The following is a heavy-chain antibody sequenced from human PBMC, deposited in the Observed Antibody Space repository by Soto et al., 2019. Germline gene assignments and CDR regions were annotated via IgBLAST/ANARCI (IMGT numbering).Heavy chain of an antibody. J-gene: IGHJ4*02. CDR3: ARAPMVLSRSYFDS. D-gene: IGHD2-8*01. CDR1: GGSISNFY. V-gene: IGHV4-59*01. Sequence: SETLSLTCTVSGGSISNFYWSRIRQPPGKGLEWIGYISYSGNTNYNPSLKSRVSISVDTSKNQLSLNLTSVTAADTAVYYCARAPMVLSRSYFDSWGQGTPVT. CDR2: ISYSGNT.